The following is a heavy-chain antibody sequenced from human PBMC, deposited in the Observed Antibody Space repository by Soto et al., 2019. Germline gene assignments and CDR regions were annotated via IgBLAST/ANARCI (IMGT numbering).Heavy chain of an antibody. CDR2: IKSKTNGETT. CDR3: TTPFSSGWYYDAFDI. V-gene: IGHV3-15*05. Sequence: EVQLVESGGGLVKPGGSLRLSCTASGFAFSDAWMSWVRQAPGKGLEWVGRIKSKTNGETTDYAAPVEGRFTISRDDSKITLYLKMNSLKTGDAAVYYCTTPFSSGWYYDAFDIWGQGTVVTVSS. J-gene: IGHJ3*02. D-gene: IGHD6-19*01. CDR1: GFAFSDAW.